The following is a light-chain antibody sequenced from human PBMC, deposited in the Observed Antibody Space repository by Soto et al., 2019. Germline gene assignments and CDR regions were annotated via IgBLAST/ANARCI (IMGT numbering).Light chain of an antibody. CDR2: GSS. CDR3: QHLINGPIT. J-gene: IGKJ5*01. V-gene: IGKV1-12*01. CDR1: QGVSDW. Sequence: IQRTQHPSSVSAAVGASVCSTCWASQGVSDWVAWYQQKPGEAPKLLIYGSSSLLSGVPSRFSGTRSGTDFTLTISSLQPEDFATYYCQHLINGPITFGQGTRWRL.